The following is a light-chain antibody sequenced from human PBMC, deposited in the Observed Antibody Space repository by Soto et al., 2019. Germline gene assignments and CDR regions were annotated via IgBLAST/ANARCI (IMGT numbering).Light chain of an antibody. CDR3: QQYNSYTSYT. Sequence: DIQMTQSPSTLSASVGDRVTITCRASQSISTLLAWYQQKPGKAPKLLVYKASTLESGVPSRFSGSGSGTEFTLTISSLQPDDFATYYCQQYNSYTSYTFGQGTKLEIK. CDR1: QSISTL. CDR2: KAS. J-gene: IGKJ2*01. V-gene: IGKV1-5*03.